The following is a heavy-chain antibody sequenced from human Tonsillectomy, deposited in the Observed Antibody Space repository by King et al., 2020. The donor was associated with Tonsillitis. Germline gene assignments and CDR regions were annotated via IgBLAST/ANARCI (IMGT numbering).Heavy chain of an antibody. CDR3: ARTGFWSGYYTFHFDF. CDR1: GFSLSNTRMG. V-gene: IGHV2-26*01. D-gene: IGHD3-3*01. Sequence: TLQESGPVLVKPTETLTLTCTVSGFSLSNTRMGVSWIRQPPGQALEWLAHIFSNDEKSYSTSLKSRLTISKDTSKSQVVLTMTHMDPVDTATYYCARTGFWSGYYTFHFDFWGQGALVAVSS. CDR2: IFSNDEK. J-gene: IGHJ4*02.